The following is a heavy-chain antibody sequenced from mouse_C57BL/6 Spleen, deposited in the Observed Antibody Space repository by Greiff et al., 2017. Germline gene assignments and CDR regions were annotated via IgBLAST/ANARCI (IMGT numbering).Heavy chain of an antibody. CDR3: AKSEKAYGYDVGGYFDD. J-gene: IGHJ1*03. CDR2: IWGDGGT. V-gene: IGHV2-3*01. CDR1: GFSFTSYG. D-gene: IGHD2-2*01. Sequence: VMLVESGPGLVAPSQCLSITCTVSGFSFTSYGVSWVRQPPGQGLEWLGVIWGDGGTTEHSALISRLSISKDNSKSQVFLKLNSLQTDDTATYYCAKSEKAYGYDVGGYFDDWGTGTTVTVSS.